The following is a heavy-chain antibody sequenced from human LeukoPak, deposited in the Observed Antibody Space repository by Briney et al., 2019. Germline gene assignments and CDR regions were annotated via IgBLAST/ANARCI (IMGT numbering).Heavy chain of an antibody. V-gene: IGHV4-34*01. D-gene: IGHD3-10*01. CDR3: ARGSRVRGVIITSGWFDP. Sequence: PSETLSLTCAVYGGSFSGYYWSWIRQPPGKGLEWIGEINHSGSTNYNPSLKSRVTISVDTSKNQFSLKLSSVTAADTAVYYCARGSRVRGVIITSGWFDPWGQGTLVTVSS. CDR2: INHSGST. CDR1: GGSFSGYY. J-gene: IGHJ5*02.